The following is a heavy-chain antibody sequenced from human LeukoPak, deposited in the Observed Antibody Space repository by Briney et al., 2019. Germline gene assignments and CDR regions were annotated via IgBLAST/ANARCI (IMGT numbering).Heavy chain of an antibody. CDR1: GYSFTSYW. CDR3: ARQEYCSGGSCYTWFDP. J-gene: IGHJ5*02. D-gene: IGHD2-15*01. CDR2: IYPGDSDT. Sequence: GESLKISCKGSGYSFTSYWIGWVRQMPGKGLEWMGIIYPGDSDTKYSPSFQGQVTISADKSISTAYLQWSSLKASDTAMYYCARQEYCSGGSCYTWFDPWGQGTLVTVSS. V-gene: IGHV5-51*01.